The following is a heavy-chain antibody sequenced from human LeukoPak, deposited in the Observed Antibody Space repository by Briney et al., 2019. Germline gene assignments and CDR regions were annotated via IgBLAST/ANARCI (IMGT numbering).Heavy chain of an antibody. Sequence: SETLSLTCTVSGGSVSSGSYYWSCIRQPPGKGLEWIGFFYYTGITKYSPSLKSRVTISVDTSKNQFSLKLTSVTAADTAVYYCARGRRNDILTDPWGQGTLVTVSS. J-gene: IGHJ5*02. D-gene: IGHD3-9*01. V-gene: IGHV4-61*01. CDR3: ARGRRNDILTDP. CDR1: GGSVSSGSYY. CDR2: FYYTGIT.